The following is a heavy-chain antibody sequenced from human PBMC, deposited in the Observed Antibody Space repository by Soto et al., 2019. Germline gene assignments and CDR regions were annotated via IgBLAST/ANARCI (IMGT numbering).Heavy chain of an antibody. V-gene: IGHV4-59*01. Sequence: SETLSLTCTVSGGSISSYYWSWIRQPPGKGLEWIGYIYYSGSTNYNPSLKSRVTISVDTSKNQFSLKLSSVTAADTAVYYCAKGPVAGYSSGWYGYWGQGTLVTVSS. CDR3: AKGPVAGYSSGWYGY. D-gene: IGHD6-19*01. CDR2: IYYSGST. J-gene: IGHJ4*02. CDR1: GGSISSYY.